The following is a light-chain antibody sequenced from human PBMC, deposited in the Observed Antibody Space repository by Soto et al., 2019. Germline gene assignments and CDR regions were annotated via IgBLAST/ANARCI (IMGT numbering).Light chain of an antibody. CDR3: QQRSNWPSIT. CDR2: EAS. V-gene: IGKV3-11*01. J-gene: IGKJ5*01. CDR1: QSVSSY. Sequence: EIFLTQSPASLSLSAGEIATLSCRASQSVSSYLAWYQQKPGQAPRLLIYEASTRATGIPARLSGSGSGTDFTLTINSLEPEDSAVYYCQQRSNWPSITFGQGTRLEIK.